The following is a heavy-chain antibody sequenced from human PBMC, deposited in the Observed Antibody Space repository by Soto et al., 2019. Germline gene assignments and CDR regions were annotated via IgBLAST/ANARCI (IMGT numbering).Heavy chain of an antibody. CDR2: ISYDGSNK. J-gene: IGHJ4*02. V-gene: IGHV3-30-3*01. CDR3: AGGYSLAHTGGY. CDR1: GFTFSSYA. D-gene: IGHD5-18*01. Sequence: QVQLVESGGGVVQPGRSLRLSCAASGFTFSSYAMHWVRQAPGKGLEWVAVISYDGSNKYYADSVKGRFTISRDNSKNTSDLQMNSLRAEDTAVYYCAGGYSLAHTGGYWGQGTLVTVSS.